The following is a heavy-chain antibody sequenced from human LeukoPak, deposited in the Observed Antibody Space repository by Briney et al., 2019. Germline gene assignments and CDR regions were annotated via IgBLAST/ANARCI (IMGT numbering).Heavy chain of an antibody. D-gene: IGHD6-13*01. V-gene: IGHV3-7*03. CDR1: GFSFSSYW. J-gene: IGHJ4*02. CDR3: SKGGSSWSRWDY. Sequence: GGSLRLSCAASGFSFSSYWMSWVRQAPGKGLEWVANIKQDGSEKYYVDSVKGRFTISRDNSNNALYLQMNSPRAEDTAVYFCSKGGSSWSRWDYWGQGTLVTVSS. CDR2: IKQDGSEK.